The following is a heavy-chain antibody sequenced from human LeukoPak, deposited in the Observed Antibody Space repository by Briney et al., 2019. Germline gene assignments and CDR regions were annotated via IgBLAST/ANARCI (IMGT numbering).Heavy chain of an antibody. Sequence: SETLSLTCAVYGGSFSGDCWNWIRQPPGKGLEWIGEINHSGSTNSNPSLKSRVTISVDRSKNQFSLKLSSVTAADTAVYYCARRPRYSSGWYYFDSWGQGTLVTVSS. CDR3: ARRPRYSSGWYYFDS. D-gene: IGHD6-19*01. CDR2: INHSGST. J-gene: IGHJ4*02. V-gene: IGHV4-34*01. CDR1: GGSFSGDC.